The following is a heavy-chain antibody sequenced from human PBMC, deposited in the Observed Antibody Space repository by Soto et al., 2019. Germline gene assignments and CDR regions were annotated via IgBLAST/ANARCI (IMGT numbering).Heavy chain of an antibody. CDR2: INGDGSST. J-gene: IGHJ6*02. Sequence: EVQLVESGGGSVQPGGSLRLSCAASGFSLNNYWIHWVRQVPGKGLVWVSRINGDGSSTTYADSVKGRFTISRDNAKNTVYLQMNSLTAEDTAVYYCARDVGYSADVWGQGTTFTVSS. D-gene: IGHD5-18*01. CDR1: GFSLNNYW. V-gene: IGHV3-74*03. CDR3: ARDVGYSADV.